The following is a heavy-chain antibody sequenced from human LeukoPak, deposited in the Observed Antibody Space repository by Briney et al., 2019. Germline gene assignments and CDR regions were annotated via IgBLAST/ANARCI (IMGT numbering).Heavy chain of an antibody. V-gene: IGHV4-61*02. J-gene: IGHJ4*02. CDR1: GGSISSGSYY. D-gene: IGHD6-19*01. CDR3: ARDSSGWYGSLDY. CDR2: IYTSGST. Sequence: SQTLSLTCTVSGGSISSGSYYWSWIRQPAGKGLEWIGRIYTSGSTNYNPSLKSRVTISVDTSKNQFSLKLSSVTAADTAVYYCARDSSGWYGSLDYWGQGTLVTVSS.